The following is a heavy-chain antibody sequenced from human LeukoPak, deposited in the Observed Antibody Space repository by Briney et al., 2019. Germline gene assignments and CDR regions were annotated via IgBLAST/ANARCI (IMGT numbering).Heavy chain of an antibody. CDR2: INHSGST. J-gene: IGHJ4*02. CDR3: ARAGTRRDIAGATRAVKY. V-gene: IGHV4-34*01. D-gene: IGHD1-26*01. CDR1: GGSFSGYY. Sequence: PSETLSLTCAVYGGSFSGYYRSWIRQPPGKGLEWIGEINHSGSTNYNPSLKGRVTILVDTSKNQFSLKLSSVTAADTAVYYCARAGTRRDIAGATRAVKYWGQGTLVTVSS.